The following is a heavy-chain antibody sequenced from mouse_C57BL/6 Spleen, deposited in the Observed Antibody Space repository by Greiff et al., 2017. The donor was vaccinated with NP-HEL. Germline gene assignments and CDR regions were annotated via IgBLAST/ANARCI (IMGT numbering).Heavy chain of an antibody. CDR3: ARDPHYYGSSYWYFDV. J-gene: IGHJ1*03. V-gene: IGHV1-69*01. CDR2: IDPSDSYT. D-gene: IGHD1-1*01. CDR1: GYTFTSYW. Sequence: VQLQQPGAELVMPGASVKLSCRASGYTFTSYWMHWVKQRPGQGLEWIGEIDPSDSYTNYNQKFKGKSTLTVDKSSSTAYMQLSSLTSEDSAVYYCARDPHYYGSSYWYFDVWGTGTTVTVSS.